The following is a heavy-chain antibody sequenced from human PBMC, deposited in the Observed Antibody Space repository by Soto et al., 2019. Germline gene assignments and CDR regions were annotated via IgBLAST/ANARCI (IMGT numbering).Heavy chain of an antibody. CDR3: AKALSPGGGWRRGGMDV. CDR1: GFTFRSYG. D-gene: IGHD2-15*01. V-gene: IGHV3-30*18. CDR2: ISYDGSNK. J-gene: IGHJ6*02. Sequence: PGGSLILSCAASGFTFRSYGMHWVRQAPGKGLEWVAVISYDGSNKYYADSVKGRFTISRDNSKNTLYLQMNSLRAEDTAVYYCAKALSPGGGWRRGGMDVWGQGTTVTVSS.